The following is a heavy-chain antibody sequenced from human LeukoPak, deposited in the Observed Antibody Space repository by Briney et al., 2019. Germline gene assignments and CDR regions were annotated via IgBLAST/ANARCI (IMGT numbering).Heavy chain of an antibody. CDR1: GGTFSSYA. D-gene: IGHD6-13*01. J-gene: IGHJ4*02. Sequence: SVKVSCKASGGTFSSYAISWVRQAPGQGLEWMGGIIPIFGTANYAQKFQGRVTITADESTSTAYMELSSLRSEDTAVYYCATYSSSWYTLPIPLDYWGQGTLVTVSS. V-gene: IGHV1-69*13. CDR2: IIPIFGTA. CDR3: ATYSSSWYTLPIPLDY.